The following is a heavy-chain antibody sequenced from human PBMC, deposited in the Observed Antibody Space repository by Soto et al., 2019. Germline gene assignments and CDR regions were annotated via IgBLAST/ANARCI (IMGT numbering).Heavy chain of an antibody. V-gene: IGHV3-23*01. D-gene: IGHD6-13*01. Sequence: GGSLRLSCAASGFTFSSYAMSWVRQAPGKGLEWVLAISGSGGSTYYADSVKGRFTISRDNSKNTLYLQMNSLRAEDTAVYYCASHSSSWYGLTTPDYYYGMDVWGQGTTVTVSS. J-gene: IGHJ6*02. CDR2: ISGSGGST. CDR3: ASHSSSWYGLTTPDYYYGMDV. CDR1: GFTFSSYA.